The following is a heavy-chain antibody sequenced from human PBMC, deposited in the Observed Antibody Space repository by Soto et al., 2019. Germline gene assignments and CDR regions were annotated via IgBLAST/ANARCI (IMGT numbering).Heavy chain of an antibody. Sequence: QAQLVQSGAEVKKPGASVQVSCKASGYTFTSYGISWVRQAPGQGLEWMGWISAYNGNTNYAQKLQGRVNMTTDTSTSTAYMELRNLRSDDTAVYYCARAPQPSDSVVVVAATPYYYMDVWGKGTTVTVSS. CDR3: ARAPQPSDSVVVVAATPYYYMDV. D-gene: IGHD2-15*01. CDR1: GYTFTSYG. J-gene: IGHJ6*03. CDR2: ISAYNGNT. V-gene: IGHV1-18*01.